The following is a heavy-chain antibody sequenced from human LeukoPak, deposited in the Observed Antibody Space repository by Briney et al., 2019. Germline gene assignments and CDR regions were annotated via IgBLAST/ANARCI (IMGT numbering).Heavy chain of an antibody. CDR1: GYTFTSYY. CDR3: ARNGILTGYPFDY. V-gene: IGHV1-46*01. Sequence: ASVKVSCKASGYTFTSYYMHWVRQAPGQGLEWMRLINPSGGSTSYAQKFQGRVTMTRDTSTSTVYMELSSLRSEDTAVYYCARNGILTGYPFDYWGQGTLVTVSS. CDR2: INPSGGST. D-gene: IGHD3-9*01. J-gene: IGHJ4*02.